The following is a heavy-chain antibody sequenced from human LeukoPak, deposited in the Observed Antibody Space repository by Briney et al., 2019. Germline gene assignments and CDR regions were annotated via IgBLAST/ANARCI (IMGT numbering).Heavy chain of an antibody. CDR3: ATTTVTTGEDAFDI. V-gene: IGHV1-18*01. CDR1: GYTFTSYG. Sequence: ASVKVSCKASGYTFTSYGISWVRQAPGQGLEWMGWISAYNGNTNYAQKLQGRVTMTTDTSTSTAYMELRSLRSDGTAVYYCATTTVTTGEDAFDIWGQGTMVTVSS. J-gene: IGHJ3*02. CDR2: ISAYNGNT. D-gene: IGHD4-17*01.